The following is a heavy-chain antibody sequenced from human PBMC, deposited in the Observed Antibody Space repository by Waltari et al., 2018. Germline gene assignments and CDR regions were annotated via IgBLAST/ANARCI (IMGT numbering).Heavy chain of an antibody. D-gene: IGHD1-20*01. Sequence: QVQLQQWGAGLLKPSETLSLTCAVYGGSFSGYYSSWIRQPPGKGLEWIGEINHSGSTNYNPSLKSRVTISVDTSKNQFSLKLSSVTAADTAVYYCARARLRYNWNHGPLQKADAFDIWGQGTMVTVSS. CDR3: ARARLRYNWNHGPLQKADAFDI. CDR2: INHSGST. CDR1: GGSFSGYY. V-gene: IGHV4-34*01. J-gene: IGHJ3*02.